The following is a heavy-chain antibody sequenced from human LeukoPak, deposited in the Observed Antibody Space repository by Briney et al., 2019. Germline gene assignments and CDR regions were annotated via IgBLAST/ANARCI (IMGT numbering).Heavy chain of an antibody. D-gene: IGHD4-17*01. CDR2: IYYSGST. CDR1: GGSISSSSYY. J-gene: IGHJ5*02. V-gene: IGHV4-39*01. CDR3: ARHVVMNGDYVYHNWFDP. Sequence: PSETLSLTCTVSGGSISSSSYYWGWIRQPPGKGLEWIGSIYYSGSTYYNPSLKSRVTISVDTSKNQFSLKLSSVTAADTAGYYCARHVVMNGDYVYHNWFDPWGQGTLVTVSS.